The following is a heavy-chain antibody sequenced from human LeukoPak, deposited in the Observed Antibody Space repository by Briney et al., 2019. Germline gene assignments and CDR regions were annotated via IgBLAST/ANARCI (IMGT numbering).Heavy chain of an antibody. J-gene: IGHJ4*02. CDR3: AKDRRGYSYVSDFEY. V-gene: IGHV3-23*01. CDR1: GFTFSSYA. CDR2: ISGSGGST. D-gene: IGHD5-18*01. Sequence: PGGSLRLSCAASGFTFSSYAMSWVRQAPGKGLEWVSAISGSGGSTYYADSVKGRFTISRDNSKNTLYLQMNSLRAEDTAVYFCAKDRRGYSYVSDFEYWGQGTLVTVSS.